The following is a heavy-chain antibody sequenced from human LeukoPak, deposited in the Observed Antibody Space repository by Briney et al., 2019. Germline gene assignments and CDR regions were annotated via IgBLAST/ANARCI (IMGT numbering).Heavy chain of an antibody. D-gene: IGHD3-3*01. CDR2: IWYDGSNK. J-gene: IGHJ4*02. CDR3: AKDKGFLEWLSYFDY. V-gene: IGHV3-33*06. Sequence: GRSLRLSCAASGFTFSSYGMHWVRQAPGKGLEWVAVIWYDGSNKYYADSVKGRFTISRDNSKNTLYLQMNSLRAGDTAVYYCAKDKGFLEWLSYFDYWGQGTLVTVSS. CDR1: GFTFSSYG.